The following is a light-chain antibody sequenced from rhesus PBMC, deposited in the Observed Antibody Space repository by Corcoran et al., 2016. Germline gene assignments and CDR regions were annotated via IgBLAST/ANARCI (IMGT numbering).Light chain of an antibody. CDR1: QAISNW. CDR3: QQHDTCPYS. J-gene: IGKJ2*01. V-gene: IGKV1-69*01. CDR2: RAS. Sequence: DIQMTQSPSSLSASVGDRVTISCRASQAISNWLAWYQQKPGKAPKRLIYRASNVDAGVPSRLPGSGSGTDFTLTSSRLQPEDIASYYCQQHDTCPYSFGQGTKLEIK.